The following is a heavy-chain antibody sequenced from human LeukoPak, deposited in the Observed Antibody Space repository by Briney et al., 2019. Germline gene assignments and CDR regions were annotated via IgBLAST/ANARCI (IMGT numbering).Heavy chain of an antibody. V-gene: IGHV1-69*04. J-gene: IGHJ4*02. Sequence: ASVKVSCKASGGTFSSYAISWVRQAPGQGLEWMGRITPILGIANYAQKFQGRVTITADKSTSTAYMELSSLRSEDTAVYYCAREMGSGWYVFDYWGQGTLVTVSS. CDR3: AREMGSGWYVFDY. D-gene: IGHD6-19*01. CDR1: GGTFSSYA. CDR2: ITPILGIA.